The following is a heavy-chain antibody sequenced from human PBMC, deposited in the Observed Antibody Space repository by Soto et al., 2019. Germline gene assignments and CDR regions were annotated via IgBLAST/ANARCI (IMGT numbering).Heavy chain of an antibody. CDR1: GYTFTSYG. J-gene: IGHJ4*02. CDR2: ISAYNGNT. V-gene: IGHV1-18*01. Sequence: QVQLVQSGAEVKKPGASVKVSCKASGYTFTSYGISWVRQAPGQGLEWMGWISAYNGNTNYAQKLQGRATMTTDTSPSTAYMPLRSLTSADPAVSSCASTSSIISHDYWGQATLVTVSS. CDR3: ASTSSIISHDY. D-gene: IGHD3-3*02.